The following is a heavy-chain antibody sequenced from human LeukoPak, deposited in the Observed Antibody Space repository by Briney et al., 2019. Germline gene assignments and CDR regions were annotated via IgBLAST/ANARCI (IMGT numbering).Heavy chain of an antibody. Sequence: ASVKVSCKASGGTFGSYAISWVRQAPGQGLEWMGGIIPIFGTANYAQKFQGRVTITADESTSTAYMELSSLRSEDTAVYYCATHPAYDSSGYYSEDAFDIWGQGTMVTVSS. CDR1: GGTFGSYA. V-gene: IGHV1-69*13. CDR2: IIPIFGTA. J-gene: IGHJ3*02. D-gene: IGHD3-22*01. CDR3: ATHPAYDSSGYYSEDAFDI.